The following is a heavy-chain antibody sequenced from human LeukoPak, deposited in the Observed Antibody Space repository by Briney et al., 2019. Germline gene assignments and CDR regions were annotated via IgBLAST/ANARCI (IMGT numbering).Heavy chain of an antibody. CDR3: ARAAAGATVARHFDC. V-gene: IGHV3-23*01. D-gene: IGHD4-23*01. J-gene: IGHJ4*02. CDR2: ISSTGGTT. Sequence: GGSLRLSCAASGITFSSYGMSWVRQAPGKGLEWVSSISSTGGTTYYADSVKGRFTISRDNSKNTLYLQMNSLRAEDTAVYYCARAAAGATVARHFDCWGQGTLVTVSS. CDR1: GITFSSYG.